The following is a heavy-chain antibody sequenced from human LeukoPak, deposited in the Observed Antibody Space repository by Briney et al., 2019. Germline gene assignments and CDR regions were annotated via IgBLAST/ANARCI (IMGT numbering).Heavy chain of an antibody. D-gene: IGHD6-13*01. CDR3: TRGPGSTWYSDY. CDR2: IYSGGDT. J-gene: IGHJ4*02. Sequence: GGSLRLSCAASGFTVSSNYMSWVRQAPGKGLEWVSIIYSGGDTYYADSVKGRFTISRDNSKNTLYLQMNNLRADDTAVYYCTRGPGSTWYSDYWGQGTLVTVSS. V-gene: IGHV3-66*02. CDR1: GFTVSSNY.